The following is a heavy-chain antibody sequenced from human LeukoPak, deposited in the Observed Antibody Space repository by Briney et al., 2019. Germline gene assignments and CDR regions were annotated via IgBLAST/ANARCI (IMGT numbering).Heavy chain of an antibody. D-gene: IGHD6-13*01. V-gene: IGHV4-59*08. Sequence: SETLSLTCTVSGGSISSYYWSWIRQPPGKGLEWIGYIYYSGSTNYNPSLKSRVTISVDTTKNQFSLKLSSVTAADTAVYYCARRGRGSWFDAFDIWGQGTMVTVSS. J-gene: IGHJ3*02. CDR2: IYYSGST. CDR1: GGSISSYY. CDR3: ARRGRGSWFDAFDI.